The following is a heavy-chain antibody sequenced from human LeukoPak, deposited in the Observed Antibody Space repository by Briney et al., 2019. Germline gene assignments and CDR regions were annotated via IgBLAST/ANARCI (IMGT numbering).Heavy chain of an antibody. CDR2: INGDGSDT. D-gene: IGHD5-18*01. CDR3: VRGLGSGYSYAYGVY. V-gene: IGHV3-74*01. J-gene: IGHJ4*02. Sequence: GGSLRLSCEASGFTFSSYWMHWVRQTPGKGLVWVSRINGDGSDTNSADSVKGRFTISRDNAKNTLYLQMNSLRAEDTAVYYCVRGLGSGYSYAYGVYWGQGTLVTASS. CDR1: GFTFSSYW.